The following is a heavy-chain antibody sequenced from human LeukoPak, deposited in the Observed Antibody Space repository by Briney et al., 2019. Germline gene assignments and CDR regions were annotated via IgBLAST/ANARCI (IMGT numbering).Heavy chain of an antibody. Sequence: PGGSLRLSCAASGFTFSSYGMHWVRQAPGKGLEWVAFIRYDGSNKYNADSVKGRFTISRDNSKNTLYLQMNSLRAEDTALYYCARYHCSSISCYSEVSFDSWGQGTLVTVSS. V-gene: IGHV3-30*02. CDR2: IRYDGSNK. D-gene: IGHD2-2*01. J-gene: IGHJ4*02. CDR3: ARYHCSSISCYSEVSFDS. CDR1: GFTFSSYG.